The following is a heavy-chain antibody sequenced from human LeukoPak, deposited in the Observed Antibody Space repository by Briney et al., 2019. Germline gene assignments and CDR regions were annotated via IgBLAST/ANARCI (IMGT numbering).Heavy chain of an antibody. Sequence: INHSGSTNYNPSLKSRVTISVDTSKNQFSLKLSSVTAADTAVYYCATELYSFSHPYAFDIWGQGTMVTVSS. CDR3: ATELYSFSHPYAFDI. D-gene: IGHD5-18*01. J-gene: IGHJ3*02. CDR2: INHSGST. V-gene: IGHV4-34*01.